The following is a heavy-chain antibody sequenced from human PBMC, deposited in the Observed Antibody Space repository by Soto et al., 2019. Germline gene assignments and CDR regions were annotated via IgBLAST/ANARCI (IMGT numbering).Heavy chain of an antibody. Sequence: PSETLSLTCTVSGGSISSSSYYWGWIRQPPGKGLEWIGSIYYSGSTYYNPSLKSRVTISVDTSKNQFSLKLSSVTAADTAVYYCALGAYYDPFHGWFDPWGQGTLVTVSS. D-gene: IGHD3-3*01. CDR3: ALGAYYDPFHGWFDP. V-gene: IGHV4-39*01. CDR2: IYYSGST. J-gene: IGHJ5*02. CDR1: GGSISSSSYY.